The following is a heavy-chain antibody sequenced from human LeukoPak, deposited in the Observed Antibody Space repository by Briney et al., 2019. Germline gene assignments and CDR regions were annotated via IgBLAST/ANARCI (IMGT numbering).Heavy chain of an antibody. CDR3: ARGGRAGYNLEPFDY. Sequence: SETLSLTCTVSGGSMSSYYWSWIRQPPGKGLEWIGYIYYSGSTKYNPSLKSRVTISVDTSKNQFSLKLSSVTAADKAVYYCARGGRAGYNLEPFDYWGQGTLVTVSS. CDR1: GGSMSSYY. V-gene: IGHV4-59*08. J-gene: IGHJ4*02. CDR2: IYYSGST. D-gene: IGHD5-24*01.